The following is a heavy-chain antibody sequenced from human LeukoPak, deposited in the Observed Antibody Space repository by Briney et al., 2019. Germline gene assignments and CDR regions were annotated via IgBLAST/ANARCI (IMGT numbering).Heavy chain of an antibody. CDR2: IIPILGIA. J-gene: IGHJ5*02. CDR3: ARGVRCSGGSCYSRAGNWFDP. Sequence: SVKVSCKASGGTFSSYTISWVRQAPGQGLEWMGRIIPILGIANYAQKFQGRVTITADKSTSTAYMEPSSLRSEDTAVYYCARGVRCSGGSCYSRAGNWFDPWGQGTLVTVSS. CDR1: GGTFSSYT. V-gene: IGHV1-69*02. D-gene: IGHD2-15*01.